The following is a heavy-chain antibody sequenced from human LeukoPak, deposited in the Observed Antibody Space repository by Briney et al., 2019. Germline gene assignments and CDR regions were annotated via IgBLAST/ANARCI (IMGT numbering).Heavy chain of an antibody. CDR3: ARENDSSGYSGYHFDY. Sequence: PSETLSLTCAVYGGSFSGYYWSWIRQPPGKGLEWIGEINHSGSTNYNPSLKSRVTMSVDTSKNQFSLKMTSVTAADTAVYYCARENDSSGYSGYHFDYWGQGTLVTVSS. CDR2: INHSGST. V-gene: IGHV4-34*01. CDR1: GGSFSGYY. D-gene: IGHD3-22*01. J-gene: IGHJ4*02.